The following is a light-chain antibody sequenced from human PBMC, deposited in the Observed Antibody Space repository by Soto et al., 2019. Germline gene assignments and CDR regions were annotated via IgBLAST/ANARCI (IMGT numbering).Light chain of an antibody. V-gene: IGKV3-20*01. CDR2: GAS. CDR1: QSLSSSY. CDR3: KHYDYSLT. Sequence: EIVLTQSPGTLSLSPGERATLSCRASQSLSSSYLAWYQQKPGQAPRLLIYGASSRATGIPDRFSGSGSGTVFTLTISRLEPEDFAVYFCKHYDYSLTFGGGTKVEI. J-gene: IGKJ4*01.